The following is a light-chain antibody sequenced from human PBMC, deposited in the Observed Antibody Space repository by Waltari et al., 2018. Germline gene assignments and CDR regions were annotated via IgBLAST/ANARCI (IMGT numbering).Light chain of an antibody. J-gene: IGLJ3*02. CDR2: DDT. Sequence: SYVLTQPPSVSVAPGQTARINCEGYKIGSRIVHWYQQPPGQAPVLVVFDDTDRPSGSPERVSGSNSGNTATLTISRVEAGDAADYHCQVWDTGTDHWVFGGGTKVTVL. V-gene: IGLV3-21*02. CDR3: QVWDTGTDHWV. CDR1: KIGSRI.